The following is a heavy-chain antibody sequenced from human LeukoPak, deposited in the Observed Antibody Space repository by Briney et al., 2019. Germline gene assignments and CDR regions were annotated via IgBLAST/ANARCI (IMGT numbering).Heavy chain of an antibody. D-gene: IGHD5-12*01. V-gene: IGHV3-30*03. CDR1: GFTFSSFG. Sequence: GGSLRLSCVASGFTFSSFGMHWVRQAPGKGLEWVAIISYDGSNEYYADSMKGRFTISRDNSKNTLFLQMNNLRSEDTALYYCVSPTADYPFLYYFDSWGQGTLVTVSS. CDR2: ISYDGSNE. J-gene: IGHJ4*02. CDR3: VSPTADYPFLYYFDS.